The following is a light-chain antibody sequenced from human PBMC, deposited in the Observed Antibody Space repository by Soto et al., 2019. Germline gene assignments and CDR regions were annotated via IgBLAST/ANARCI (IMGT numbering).Light chain of an antibody. J-gene: IGKJ3*01. V-gene: IGKV3-20*01. CDR2: RAS. CDR1: QSVSSSY. Sequence: EIVLTQSPGTLSLSPGERATLSCSASQSVSSSYLAWYQQTPGQAPRLLIYRASSRATGIPDRFSGSGSRTDFTLTISRLEPEDFAVYYCQQYCSSPLFTFGPGTKVDIK. CDR3: QQYCSSPLFT.